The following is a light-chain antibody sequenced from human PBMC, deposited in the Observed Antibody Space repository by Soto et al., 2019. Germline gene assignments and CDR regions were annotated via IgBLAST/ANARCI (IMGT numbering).Light chain of an antibody. V-gene: IGKV1-5*03. CDR3: RHYNSYSET. CDR1: QSISTW. CDR2: QAS. Sequence: DIPMTQSPSTLSASVGDRVTITCRASQSISTWLAWYQQKPGKAPKLLIYQASSLESGVPSRFSGSGSGPEFTLTISSLQPDDFATYYCRHYNSYSETFGQGTKVEIK. J-gene: IGKJ1*01.